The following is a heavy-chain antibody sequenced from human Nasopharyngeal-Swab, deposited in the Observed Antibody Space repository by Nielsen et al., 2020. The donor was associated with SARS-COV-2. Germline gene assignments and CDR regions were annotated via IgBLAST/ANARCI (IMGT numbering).Heavy chain of an antibody. V-gene: IGHV4-31*02. CDR3: ARGRKQQLVLRWFDP. Sequence: WIRQPPGKGLEWIGYIYYSGSTYYNPSLKSRVTISVDTSKNQFSLKLSSVTAADTAVYYCARGRKQQLVLRWFDPGAREPWSPSPQ. D-gene: IGHD6-13*01. CDR2: IYYSGST. J-gene: IGHJ5*02.